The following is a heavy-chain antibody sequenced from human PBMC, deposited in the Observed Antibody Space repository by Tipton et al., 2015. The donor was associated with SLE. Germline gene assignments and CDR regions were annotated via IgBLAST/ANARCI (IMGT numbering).Heavy chain of an antibody. CDR1: GGSISSGSYY. CDR2: IYYSGST. D-gene: IGHD4-17*01. J-gene: IGHJ6*02. V-gene: IGHV4-61*01. Sequence: TLSLTCTVSGGSISSGSYYWSWIRQPPGKGLEWIGYIYYSGSTNYNPSLKSRVTISVDTSKNQFSLKLSSVTAADTAVYYCARFVYGDLYYYGMDVWGQGTTVTVSS. CDR3: ARFVYGDLYYYGMDV.